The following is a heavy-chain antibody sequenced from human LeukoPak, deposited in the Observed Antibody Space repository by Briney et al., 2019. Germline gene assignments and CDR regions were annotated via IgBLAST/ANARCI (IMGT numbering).Heavy chain of an antibody. D-gene: IGHD3-10*01. CDR2: IYYSGST. CDR3: ARAYYGSGSNRYYFDY. CDR1: GGSISSSSYY. V-gene: IGHV4-39*07. Sequence: SETLSLTCTVSGGSISSSSYYWGWIRQPPGKGLEWIGSIYYSGSTYYNPSLKSRVTISVDTSKNQFSLKLSSETAVDTAVYYCARAYYGSGSNRYYFDYWGQGTLVTVSS. J-gene: IGHJ4*02.